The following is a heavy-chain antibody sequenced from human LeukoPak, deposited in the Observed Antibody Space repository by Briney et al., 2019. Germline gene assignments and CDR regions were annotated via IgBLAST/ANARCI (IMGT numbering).Heavy chain of an antibody. CDR1: GGSISSYY. V-gene: IGHV4-4*07. CDR3: AGHRPTELVGAIPAYYTYN. Sequence: SETLSLTCTVSGGSISSYYWSWIRQPAGKGLEWIGRIYTSGSTNYNPSLKSRVTMSVDTSKNQFSLKLSSVTAADTAVYYRAGHRPTELVGAIPAYYTYNWGQGSLVT. CDR2: IYTSGST. D-gene: IGHD1-26*01. J-gene: IGHJ4*01.